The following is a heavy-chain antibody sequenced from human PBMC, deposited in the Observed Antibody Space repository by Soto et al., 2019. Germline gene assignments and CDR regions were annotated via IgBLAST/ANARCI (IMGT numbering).Heavy chain of an antibody. CDR1: GFTFSSYA. CDR3: AKRGSGSYYDY. CDR2: ISGSGGST. V-gene: IGHV3-23*01. Sequence: EVQLLESGGGLVQPGGSLRLSCAASGFTFSSYAMSWVRQAPGKGLERGSVISGSGGSTYYADSVKGRFTISGDNSQNTLYLQMNSLRAEDTALYYCAKRGSGSYYDYWGQGTLVTVSS. D-gene: IGHD3-10*01. J-gene: IGHJ4*02.